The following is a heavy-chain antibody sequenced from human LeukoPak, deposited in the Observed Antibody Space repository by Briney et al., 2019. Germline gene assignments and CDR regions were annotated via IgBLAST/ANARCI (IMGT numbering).Heavy chain of an antibody. D-gene: IGHD3-16*02. CDR3: AKARRLPELSLYPFDY. J-gene: IGHJ4*02. CDR2: ISGSGGST. CDR1: GFTFSSYA. Sequence: GGSLRLSCAASGFTFSSYAMSWVRQAPGKGLEWVSAISGSGGSTYYADSVKGRFTISRDNSKNTLYLQMNSLRAEDAAVYYCAKARRLPELSLYPFDYWGQGTLVTVSS. V-gene: IGHV3-23*01.